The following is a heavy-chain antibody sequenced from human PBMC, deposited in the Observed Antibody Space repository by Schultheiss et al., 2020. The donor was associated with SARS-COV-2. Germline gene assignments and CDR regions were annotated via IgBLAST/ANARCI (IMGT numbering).Heavy chain of an antibody. Sequence: GGSLRLSCKGSGYSFTSYWIGWVRQMPGKGLEWMGIIYPGDSDTRYSPSFQGQVTISADKSISTAYLQWSSLKASDTAMYYCARRVLGYCSSTSCPNWLDPWGQGTLVTVSS. J-gene: IGHJ5*02. D-gene: IGHD2-2*01. V-gene: IGHV5-51*01. CDR2: IYPGDSDT. CDR1: GYSFTSYW. CDR3: ARRVLGYCSSTSCPNWLDP.